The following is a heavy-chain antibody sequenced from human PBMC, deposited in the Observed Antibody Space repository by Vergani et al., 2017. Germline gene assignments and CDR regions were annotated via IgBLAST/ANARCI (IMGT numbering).Heavy chain of an antibody. V-gene: IGHV3-30*03. CDR2: ISYDGTQK. CDR1: GFTSSYYR. Sequence: QVHLVESGGGVVQPGRSLRLSCVVSGFTSSYYRMHWVRQAPGKGLEWVAVISYDGTQKYYADSVKGRFTISRDNSKITLYLQMNSLRTEDTAVYYCATKSCGTPGCQIGYFREWGQGTLVTVSS. D-gene: IGHD1-1*01. J-gene: IGHJ1*01. CDR3: ATKSCGTPGCQIGYFRE.